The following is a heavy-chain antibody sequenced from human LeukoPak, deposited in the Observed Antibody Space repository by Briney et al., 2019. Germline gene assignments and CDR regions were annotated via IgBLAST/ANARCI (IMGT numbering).Heavy chain of an antibody. CDR1: GYTFTSYY. J-gene: IGHJ4*02. CDR2: INPSGGST. CDR3: ARDLKDRTQPWGGVDY. Sequence: ASVKVSCKASGYTFTSYYMRWVRQAPGQGLEWMGIINPSGGSTSYAQKFQGRVTMTRDMSTSTVYMELSSLRSEDTAVYYCARDLKDRTQPWGGVDYWGQGTLVTVSS. V-gene: IGHV1-46*01. D-gene: IGHD2-15*01.